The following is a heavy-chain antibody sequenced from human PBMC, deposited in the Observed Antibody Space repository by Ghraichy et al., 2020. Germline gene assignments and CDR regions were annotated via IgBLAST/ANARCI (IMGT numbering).Heavy chain of an antibody. Sequence: WGSLRLSCAASGFTFSSYWMHWVRQAPGKGLVWVSRINSDGSSTSHADSVKGRFTISRDNAKNTLYLQMNSLRAEDTAVYYCARDGDSSGYYYAPNFDYWGQEALVSVSS. D-gene: IGHD3-22*01. V-gene: IGHV3-74*01. CDR2: INSDGSST. J-gene: IGHJ4*02. CDR3: ARDGDSSGYYYAPNFDY. CDR1: GFTFSSYW.